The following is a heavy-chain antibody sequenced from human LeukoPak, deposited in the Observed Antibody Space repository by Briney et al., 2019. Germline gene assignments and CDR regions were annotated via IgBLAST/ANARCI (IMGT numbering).Heavy chain of an antibody. D-gene: IGHD6-19*01. J-gene: IGHJ4*02. CDR3: ARGPPYSSGWYGLDY. Sequence: ASVKVSCKASGYTFTSYDINWVRQATGQGLEWMGWMNPNSGNTGYAQKFQGRVTMTRNTSISTAYMGLNSLRSEDTAVYYCARGPPYSSGWYGLDYWGQGTLVTVSS. CDR1: GYTFTSYD. CDR2: MNPNSGNT. V-gene: IGHV1-8*01.